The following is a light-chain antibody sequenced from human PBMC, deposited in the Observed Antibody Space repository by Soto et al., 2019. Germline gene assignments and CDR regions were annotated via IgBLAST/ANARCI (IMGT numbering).Light chain of an antibody. J-gene: IGLJ1*01. CDR3: SSYTGSSAPFV. V-gene: IGLV2-14*01. Sequence: QSALTQPASVSGSPGQSITISCTGTRSDVGGYDYVSWYQQPPDEAPKLIIYDVNNRASGVSNRFSGSKSGNTASLTISGLQAEDEADYYCSSYTGSSAPFVFGTGTKLTVL. CDR1: RSDVGGYDY. CDR2: DVN.